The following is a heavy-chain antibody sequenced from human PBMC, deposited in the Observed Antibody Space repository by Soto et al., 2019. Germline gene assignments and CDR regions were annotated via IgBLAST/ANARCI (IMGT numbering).Heavy chain of an antibody. CDR2: IRSQAYGGTT. Sequence: SLRLSCTASGFTSGGSAMRWARQAPGKWLGRVSFIRSQAYGGTTEYAASVKGRFTMSRDASKSIAYLQMNSLKTDDTAVYYCATGSSYSSGWLFDYWGQGDLVTVSS. J-gene: IGHJ4*02. V-gene: IGHV3-49*04. CDR3: ATGSSYSSGWLFDY. D-gene: IGHD6-19*01. CDR1: GFTSGGSA.